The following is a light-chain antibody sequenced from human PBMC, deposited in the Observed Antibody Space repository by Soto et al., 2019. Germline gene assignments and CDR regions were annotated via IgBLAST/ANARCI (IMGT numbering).Light chain of an antibody. V-gene: IGKV1-12*02. J-gene: IGKJ2*01. Sequence: DIQMTQSPSSVSASVGDRVTITCRASQGISNWLAWYQQKAGKAPKLLIYATSTLQSGVPSRFRGSGSGTEFTLTIISLQPDDGASYYCQQANIFPYTFGQGTNLEIK. CDR2: ATS. CDR1: QGISNW. CDR3: QQANIFPYT.